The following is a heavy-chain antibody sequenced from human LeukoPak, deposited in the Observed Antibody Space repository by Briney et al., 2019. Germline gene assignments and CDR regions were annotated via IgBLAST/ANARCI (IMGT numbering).Heavy chain of an antibody. CDR3: AREDDSWGQNNVFL. CDR1: AFTFSDYS. V-gene: IGHV3-48*02. CDR2: IDTSSSTM. J-gene: IGHJ3*01. D-gene: IGHD2/OR15-2a*01. Sequence: GGSLRLSCAASAFTFSDYSMDWVRQAPGKGLERISYIDTSSSTMYYADSVMGRFTISRDNAKESLYLQMNSLRDEDTAVYYCAREDDSWGQNNVFLWGQGTMVTVSS.